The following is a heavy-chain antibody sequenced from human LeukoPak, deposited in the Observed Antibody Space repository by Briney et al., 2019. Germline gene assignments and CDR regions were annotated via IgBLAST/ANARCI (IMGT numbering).Heavy chain of an antibody. CDR2: IRYDGSNK. D-gene: IGHD4-23*01. CDR1: GFTFSSYG. Sequence: GGSLRLSCAASGFTFSSYGMHWVRQAPGKGLEWAAFIRYDGSNKYYADSVKGRFTISRDNSKNTLYLQMNSLRAEDTAVYYCARRAGGYSHPYDYWGQGILVTVSS. V-gene: IGHV3-30*02. J-gene: IGHJ4*02. CDR3: ARRAGGYSHPYDY.